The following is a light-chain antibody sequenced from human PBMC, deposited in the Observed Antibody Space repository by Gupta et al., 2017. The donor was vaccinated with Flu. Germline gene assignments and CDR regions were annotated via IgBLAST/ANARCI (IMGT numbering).Light chain of an antibody. CDR1: SSDVGGYNY. CDR3: QEYKSSSDHDV. Sequence: SALTQPASVSGSPGQSITISCTGTSSDVGGYNYVSWYQQHPGKAPKLMIYEVSNRPSGVPDRFSGSKSGTTASLTINGVEAGDEAEYYCQEYKSSSDHDVFGSGTKVTVL. J-gene: IGLJ6*01. V-gene: IGLV2-14*01. CDR2: EVS.